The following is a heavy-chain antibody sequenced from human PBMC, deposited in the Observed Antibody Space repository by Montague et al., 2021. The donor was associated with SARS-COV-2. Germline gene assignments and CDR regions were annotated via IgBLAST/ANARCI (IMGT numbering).Heavy chain of an antibody. CDR1: GGSVSRISSH. CDR3: VRMGAAHRLNNWFDP. J-gene: IGHJ5*02. Sequence: ETLSLTCTVSGGSVSRISSHWGWIRQPPGKGLEYIGSFYYAGGTQYNPSLKSRVTISVDTSKNQFSLNLISVTAADTAVYFCVRMGAAHRLNNWFDPWGQGALVTVSS. CDR2: FYYAGGT. D-gene: IGHD1-26*01. V-gene: IGHV4-39*01.